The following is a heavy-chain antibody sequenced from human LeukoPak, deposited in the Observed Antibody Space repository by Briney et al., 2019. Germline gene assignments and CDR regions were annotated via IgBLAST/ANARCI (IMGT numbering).Heavy chain of an antibody. J-gene: IGHJ5*02. Sequence: PGGSLRLSCAASGFTFSSYWMSWVRQAPGKGLEWVANIKQDGSEKYYVDSVKGRFTISRDNAKNSLYLQMDSLRAEDTAVYYCARKWELQEEVWFDPWGQGTLVTVSS. CDR3: ARKWELQEEVWFDP. V-gene: IGHV3-7*01. CDR2: IKQDGSEK. CDR1: GFTFSSYW. D-gene: IGHD1-26*01.